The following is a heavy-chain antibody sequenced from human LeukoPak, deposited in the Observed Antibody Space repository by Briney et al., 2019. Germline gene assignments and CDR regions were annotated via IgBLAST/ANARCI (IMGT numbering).Heavy chain of an antibody. CDR1: GFTFNSYW. V-gene: IGHV3-7*01. CDR3: ARHSRGSPIDD. CDR2: RRQDGSDK. Sequence: PGGSLRLSCAASGFTFNSYWMSWVRQAPEKGPEWLANRRQDGSDKQYVDSVKGRFTISRDNAKNSLYLQMNSLSAEDTAVYYCARHSRGSPIDDWGQGTLVTVSS. D-gene: IGHD2-15*01. J-gene: IGHJ4*02.